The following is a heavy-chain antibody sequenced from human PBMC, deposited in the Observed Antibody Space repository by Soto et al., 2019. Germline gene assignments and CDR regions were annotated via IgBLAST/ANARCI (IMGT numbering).Heavy chain of an antibody. D-gene: IGHD1-26*01. J-gene: IGHJ4*02. CDR2: LSGGGVNT. Sequence: EVQLLESGGGLVQPGGSLRLSCTASGFSFSTYSMAWVRQAPGKSPAWVSGLSGGGVNTFYADSVRGRFTVSVDNSKNPGDLQMESLRVEDNAVYLCARWDGQGEQRGQGTLVTVSS. CDR3: ARWDGQGEQ. V-gene: IGHV3-23*01. CDR1: GFSFSTYS.